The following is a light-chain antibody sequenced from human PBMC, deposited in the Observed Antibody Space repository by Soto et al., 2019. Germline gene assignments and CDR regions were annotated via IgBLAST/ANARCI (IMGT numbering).Light chain of an antibody. J-gene: IGKJ2*01. CDR3: QQRSNWPPMYT. V-gene: IGKV3-11*01. Sequence: EIVLTQSPATLSSSPGERATISYRASQSVRRYLAWYQQKPGQAPRLLIYDASNSATGIPARFSGSGSGTDFTLTISSLEPEDFAVYYCQQRSNWPPMYTFGQGTKLEIK. CDR2: DAS. CDR1: QSVRRY.